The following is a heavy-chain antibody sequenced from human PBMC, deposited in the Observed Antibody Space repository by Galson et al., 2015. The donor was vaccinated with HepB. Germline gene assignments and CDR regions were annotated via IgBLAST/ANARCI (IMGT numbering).Heavy chain of an antibody. D-gene: IGHD4-17*01. J-gene: IGHJ3*02. V-gene: IGHV3-30*18. Sequence: SLRLSCAASGFIFSIYDMHWVRQAPGKGLEWVAVMSYDGNKKYYGDSVKGRFTISRDNSKNTLYLQMNSLRTEDTAVYYCTKPYGDGTDDDGLHIWGQGTTVTVSS. CDR2: MSYDGNKK. CDR3: TKPYGDGTDDDGLHI. CDR1: GFIFSIYD.